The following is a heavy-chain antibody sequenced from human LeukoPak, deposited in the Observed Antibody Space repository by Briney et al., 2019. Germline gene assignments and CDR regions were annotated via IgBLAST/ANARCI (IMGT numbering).Heavy chain of an antibody. D-gene: IGHD2-2*01. CDR2: INGIGAST. CDR1: GFSFTNYG. J-gene: IGHJ6*02. Sequence: GGSLRLSCAASGFSFTNYGMAWVRQAPGKGLEWLSAINGIGASTYYAGSVQGRFTISRDNSKNTLYLQMNSLRAEDTAVYYCARAGGYCSSTSCYGHYYYYYGMDVWGQGTAVTVSS. V-gene: IGHV3-23*01. CDR3: ARAGGYCSSTSCYGHYYYYYGMDV.